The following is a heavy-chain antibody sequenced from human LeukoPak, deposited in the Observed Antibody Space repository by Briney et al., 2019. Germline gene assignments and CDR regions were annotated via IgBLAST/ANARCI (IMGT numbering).Heavy chain of an antibody. D-gene: IGHD4-17*01. CDR2: INPNSGGT. CDR1: GYTFTGYY. J-gene: IGHJ4*02. Sequence: GASVKVSCKASGYTFTGYYMHWVRQAPGQGLEWMGWINPNSGGTNYAQKFQGRVTMTRDTSISTAYMELSRLRSDDTAVYYCARDLYGDYPTYYFDYWGQGTLVTVSS. V-gene: IGHV1-2*02. CDR3: ARDLYGDYPTYYFDY.